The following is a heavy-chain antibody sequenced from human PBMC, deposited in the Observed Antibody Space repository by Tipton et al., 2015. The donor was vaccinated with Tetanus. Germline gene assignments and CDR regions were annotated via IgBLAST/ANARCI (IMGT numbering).Heavy chain of an antibody. CDR3: TRRYCNDTKCFALDY. Sequence: SGFTFSTNAMHWVRQAPGKGLEWVAAIWNDGSYKYYADSVKGRFTVSRDNSKNTLYLEMNSLRAEDTAVYYCTRRYCNDTKCFALDYWGRGTLVTVSS. J-gene: IGHJ4*02. CDR2: IWNDGSYK. V-gene: IGHV3-33*01. CDR1: GFTFSTNA. D-gene: IGHD2/OR15-2a*01.